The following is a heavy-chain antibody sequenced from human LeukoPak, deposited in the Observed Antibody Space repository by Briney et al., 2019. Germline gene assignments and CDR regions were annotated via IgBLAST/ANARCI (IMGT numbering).Heavy chain of an antibody. CDR2: INPNSGDT. J-gene: IGHJ4*02. CDR3: ARGGIAVSGSFFDY. D-gene: IGHD6-19*01. CDR1: GYTFTGYY. V-gene: IGHV1-2*02. Sequence: ASVKVSCKASGYTFTGYYMHWVRQAPGQGLEWMGWINPNSGDTNYAQKFQGRVTMTRDTSISTAYMELSRLRSEDTAVYYCARGGIAVSGSFFDYWGQGTLVTVSS.